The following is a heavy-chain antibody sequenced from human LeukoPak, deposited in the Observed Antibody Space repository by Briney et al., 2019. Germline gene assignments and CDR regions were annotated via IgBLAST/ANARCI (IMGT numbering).Heavy chain of an antibody. J-gene: IGHJ4*02. D-gene: IGHD4-23*01. CDR3: ARLSTSTVVTADY. CDR1: GGTFSSYA. V-gene: IGHV1-69*04. CDR2: IIPILGIA. Sequence: SVKVSCKASGGTFSSYAISWVRQAPGQGLEWMGRIIPILGIANYAQKFQGRVTITADKSTSTAYMELSSLRSEDTAVYHCARLSTSTVVTADYWGQGTLVTVSS.